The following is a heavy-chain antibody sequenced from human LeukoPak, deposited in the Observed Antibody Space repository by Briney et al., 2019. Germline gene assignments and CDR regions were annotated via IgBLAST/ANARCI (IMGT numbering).Heavy chain of an antibody. D-gene: IGHD3-10*01. V-gene: IGHV3-9*01. Sequence: AGSLRLSCAASGFTFEDYGMHWVRHVPGKGLEWVSGLSSDSNHIDYADSVKGRFTISRDNANNYLYLQMNSLRPEDTGLYYCVRSRVRGDPFDPWGQGTLVTVS. CDR3: VRSRVRGDPFDP. J-gene: IGHJ5*02. CDR2: LSSDSNHI. CDR1: GFTFEDYG.